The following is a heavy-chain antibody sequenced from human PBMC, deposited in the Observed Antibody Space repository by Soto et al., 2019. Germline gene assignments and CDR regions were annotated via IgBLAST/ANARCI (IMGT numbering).Heavy chain of an antibody. CDR3: ARVYSNSPNYYFPGWFDP. D-gene: IGHD3-10*02. CDR1: GVSISSGNSH. J-gene: IGHJ5*02. V-gene: IGHV4-31*03. Sequence: QVQLQESGPGLVQPSQTLSLTCTVSGVSISSGNSHWNWIRQHPGRGLEWIGSIYSSGNTYYSPSLMSRLLISTDTSKNRLSLTLTSVTAADTAVYYCARVYSNSPNYYFPGWFDPWGRGTLVTVSS. CDR2: IYSSGNT.